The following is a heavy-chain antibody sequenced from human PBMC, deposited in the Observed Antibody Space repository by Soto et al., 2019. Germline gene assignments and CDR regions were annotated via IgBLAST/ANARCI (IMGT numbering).Heavy chain of an antibody. D-gene: IGHD5-12*01. CDR1: GGSFSGYY. J-gene: IGHJ4*02. Sequence: SETLSLTCAVYGGSFSGYYWSWIRQPPGKGLEWIGEINHSGSTNYNPSLKSRVTISVDTSKNQFSLKLSSVTAADTAVYYCATSEGRDGYSFDYWGPGTLVTVS. V-gene: IGHV4-34*01. CDR2: INHSGST. CDR3: ATSEGRDGYSFDY.